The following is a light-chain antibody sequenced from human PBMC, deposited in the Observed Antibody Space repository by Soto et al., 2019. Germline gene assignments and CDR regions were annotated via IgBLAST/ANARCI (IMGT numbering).Light chain of an antibody. CDR3: LQHNTYPLS. J-gene: IGKJ4*01. CDR2: GAS. Sequence: DIQMTQSPSAMSASVGDRVTITCRASQAISHYLAWFHQRPGKVPKRLIYGASTLESGVPSRFSGSGSGTEFTLTISSLQPEDFGTYYCLQHNTYPLSFGGGPKVDIK. CDR1: QAISHY. V-gene: IGKV1-17*03.